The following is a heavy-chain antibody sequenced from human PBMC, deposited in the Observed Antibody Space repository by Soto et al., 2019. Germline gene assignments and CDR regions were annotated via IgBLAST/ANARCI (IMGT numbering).Heavy chain of an antibody. CDR2: IIPFYGSS. CDR1: GGTLSTHP. CDR3: ARDASRVSHYSGLDV. V-gene: IGHV1-69*18. J-gene: IGHJ6*02. Sequence: QVELMQSGAEVQKPGSSVKVSCTTSGGTLSTHPSSWVRQAPGQGLEWMAMIIPFYGSSNHAQKFQGRVTITVDESTNTVYMTLSSLTSEDTAVYYCARDASRVSHYSGLDVWGQGTTVTVSS.